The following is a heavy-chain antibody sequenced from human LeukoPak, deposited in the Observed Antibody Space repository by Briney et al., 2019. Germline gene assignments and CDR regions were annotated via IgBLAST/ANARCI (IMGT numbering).Heavy chain of an antibody. CDR1: GGTFSSYA. D-gene: IGHD2-21*02. CDR3: ARGYCGGDCSPGWFDP. CDR2: IIPLFDTI. V-gene: IGHV1-69*13. J-gene: IGHJ5*02. Sequence: SVKVSCKAPGGTFSSYAISWVRQAPGQGLEWMGEIIPLFDTINYAQNFQGRVTITADEFTSTAYMELSSLRSDDTAVYYCARGYCGGDCSPGWFDPWGQGTLVTVSS.